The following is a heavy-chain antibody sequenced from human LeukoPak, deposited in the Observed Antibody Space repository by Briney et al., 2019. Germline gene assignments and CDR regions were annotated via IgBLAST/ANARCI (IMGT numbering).Heavy chain of an antibody. CDR2: IYYTGNT. D-gene: IGHD4-11*01. V-gene: IGHV4-31*03. J-gene: IGHJ4*02. Sequence: SETLSLPCTVSGGSVSSGDYYWTWIRQHPGKGLEWIGFIYYTGNTYYNPSLKSRLTMSLDTSKNQFSLNLSSVAAADTAVYYCTTTRAHQFDFWGQGTLVTVSS. CDR1: GGSVSSGDYY. CDR3: TTTRAHQFDF.